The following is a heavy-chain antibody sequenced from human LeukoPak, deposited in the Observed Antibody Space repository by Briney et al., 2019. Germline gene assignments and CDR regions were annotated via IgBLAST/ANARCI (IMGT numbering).Heavy chain of an antibody. V-gene: IGHV4-38-2*01. CDR1: GYSISSGYY. J-gene: IGHJ4*02. Sequence: SETLSLTCAVSGYSISSGYYLGWTRQPPGKGLEWIGALYHSGSTYDNPSLKSRVAISVDTSKNEFSLKLTSVTAADTAVYYCARGLYYQGYWGQGTVIAVSS. CDR3: ARGLYYQGY. D-gene: IGHD2-8*01. CDR2: LYHSGST.